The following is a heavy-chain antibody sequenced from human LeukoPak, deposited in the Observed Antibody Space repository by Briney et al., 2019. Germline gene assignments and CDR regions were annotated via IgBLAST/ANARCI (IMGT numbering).Heavy chain of an antibody. CDR2: INPNSGGT. CDR1: GYTFTGYY. CDR3: ARGVVVVPAAIDY. D-gene: IGHD2-2*01. J-gene: IGHJ4*02. Sequence: ASVTVSCKASGYTFTGYYMHWVRQAPGQGLEWMGWINPNSGGTNYAQKFQGRVTMTRDTSISTDYMELSRLRSDDTAVYYCARGVVVVPAAIDYWGQGTLVTVSS. V-gene: IGHV1-2*02.